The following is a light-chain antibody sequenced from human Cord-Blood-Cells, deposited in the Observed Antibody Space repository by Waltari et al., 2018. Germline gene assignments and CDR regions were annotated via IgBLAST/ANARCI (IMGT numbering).Light chain of an antibody. Sequence: QSVLTQPPSASGTPGQRVTISCSGSRSNIGSNTVNWYQQLPGTAPKPLLYSNNQRPSGVPDRFSGSKSGTSASLAISGLQSEDEADYYCAAWDDSLNGWVFGGGTKLTVL. V-gene: IGLV1-44*01. CDR3: AAWDDSLNGWV. J-gene: IGLJ3*02. CDR1: RSNIGSNT. CDR2: SNN.